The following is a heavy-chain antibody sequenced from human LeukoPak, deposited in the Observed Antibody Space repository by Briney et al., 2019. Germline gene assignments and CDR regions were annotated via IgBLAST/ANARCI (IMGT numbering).Heavy chain of an antibody. CDR1: GFTISGYW. CDR2: IKPDGSEK. Sequence: PGGSLRLSCAASGFTISGYWMSWVRQAPGKGLEWVANIKPDGSEKHYVDSVKGRFTISRDNAENSLYLQMNSLRAEDTAVYYCARGGSSDYGDQTHFDYWGQGTLVTVSS. D-gene: IGHD4-17*01. J-gene: IGHJ4*02. CDR3: ARGGSSDYGDQTHFDY. V-gene: IGHV3-7*01.